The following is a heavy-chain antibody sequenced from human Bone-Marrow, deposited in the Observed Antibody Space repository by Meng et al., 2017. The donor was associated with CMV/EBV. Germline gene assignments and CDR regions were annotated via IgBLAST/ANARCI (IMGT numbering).Heavy chain of an antibody. CDR2: IYYSGST. CDR1: GGSISSYY. J-gene: IGHJ3*02. D-gene: IGHD1-26*01. Sequence: SETLSLTCTVSGGSISSYYWSWIRQPPGKGLEWIGYIYYSGSTSYNPSLKSRVTISVDTSKNQFSLKLSSVTAADTAVYYCAGVGISNDAFDIWGQGTMVTVSS. CDR3: AGVGISNDAFDI. V-gene: IGHV4-59*01.